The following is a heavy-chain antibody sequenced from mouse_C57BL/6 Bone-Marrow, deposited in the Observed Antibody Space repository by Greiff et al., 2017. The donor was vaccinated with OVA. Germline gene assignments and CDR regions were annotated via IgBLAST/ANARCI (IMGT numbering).Heavy chain of an antibody. CDR3: AKWDYGPWFAY. D-gene: IGHD1-1*02. J-gene: IGHJ3*01. CDR2: INPGSGGT. CDR1: GYAFTNYL. Sequence: VQLQQSGAELVRPGTSVKVSCKASGYAFTNYLIEWVKQRPGQGLEWIGVINPGSGGTNYNEKFKGKATLTADKSSSTAYMQLSSLTSEDSAVYFCAKWDYGPWFAYWGQGTLVTVSA. V-gene: IGHV1-54*01.